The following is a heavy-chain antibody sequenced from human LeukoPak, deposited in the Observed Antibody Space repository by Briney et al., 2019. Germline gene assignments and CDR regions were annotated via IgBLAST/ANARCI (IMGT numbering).Heavy chain of an antibody. CDR3: AKIRLWGGYYFDY. D-gene: IGHD5-12*01. CDR2: TSNSGGST. Sequence: GGSLRLSCAASGFTFSSYAMSWVRQAPGKGLEWVSATSNSGGSTYYADSVKGRFTISRDNSKNTLYLQMNSLRAEDTAVYHCAKIRLWGGYYFDYWGQGTLVTVSS. CDR1: GFTFSSYA. V-gene: IGHV3-23*01. J-gene: IGHJ4*02.